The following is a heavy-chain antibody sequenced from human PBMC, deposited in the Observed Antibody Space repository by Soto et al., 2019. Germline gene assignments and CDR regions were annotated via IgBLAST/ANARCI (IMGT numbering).Heavy chain of an antibody. V-gene: IGHV4-39*01. CDR3: ASNHYDILTGYYSPFDS. J-gene: IGHJ4*02. CDR1: GGSISSSSYY. Sequence: QLQLQESGPGLVKPSETLSLTCTVSGGSISSSSYYWGWIRQPPGKGLEWIGSIYYSGSTYYNPSLKSRVTISLDTSKNQFSLKQSSVTAADTAVYYCASNHYDILTGYYSPFDSWGQGTLVTVSS. CDR2: IYYSGST. D-gene: IGHD3-9*01.